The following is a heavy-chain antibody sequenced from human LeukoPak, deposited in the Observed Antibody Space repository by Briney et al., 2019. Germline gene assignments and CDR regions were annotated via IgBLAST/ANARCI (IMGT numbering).Heavy chain of an antibody. J-gene: IGHJ4*02. D-gene: IGHD2-21*01. V-gene: IGHV1-3*01. Sequence: GASVKVSSKASGYTFTNYVVHWVRPAPGQRPEWMGWINAGNGDTKYSQNFQGRVTITRDTSASTAYMELSSLTSEDTALYYCARDDCGDTCYPGGYWGQGTLVTVSS. CDR1: GYTFTNYV. CDR2: INAGNGDT. CDR3: ARDDCGDTCYPGGY.